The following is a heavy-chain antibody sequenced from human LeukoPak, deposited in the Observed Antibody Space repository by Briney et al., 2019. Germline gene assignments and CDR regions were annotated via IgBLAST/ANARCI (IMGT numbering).Heavy chain of an antibody. V-gene: IGHV4-34*01. CDR1: GGSFSGYY. CDR3: ARAGGYCSSTSYYDFWSGYSKFCPGLDY. D-gene: IGHD3-3*01. J-gene: IGHJ4*02. Sequence: SETLSLTCAVYGGSFSGYYWSWIRQPPGKGLEWIGEINHSGSTNYNPSLKSRVTILVDTSKNQFSLKLSSVTAADTAVYYCARAGGYCSSTSYYDFWSGYSKFCPGLDYWGQGTLVTVSS. CDR2: INHSGST.